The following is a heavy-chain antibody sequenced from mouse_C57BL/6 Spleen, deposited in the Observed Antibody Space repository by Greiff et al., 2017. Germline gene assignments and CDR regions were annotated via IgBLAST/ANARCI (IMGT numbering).Heavy chain of an antibody. J-gene: IGHJ1*03. D-gene: IGHD2-1*01. Sequence: QVQLQQPGAELVKPGASVKLSCKASGYTFTSYWMQWVKQRPGQGLEWIGEIDPSDSYTNYNHKFKGKATLTVDTSSSTAYMQISSLTSEDSAVYCCASLYGKGDWYFDVWGTGTTVTVSS. CDR2: IDPSDSYT. V-gene: IGHV1-50*01. CDR1: GYTFTSYW. CDR3: ASLYGKGDWYFDV.